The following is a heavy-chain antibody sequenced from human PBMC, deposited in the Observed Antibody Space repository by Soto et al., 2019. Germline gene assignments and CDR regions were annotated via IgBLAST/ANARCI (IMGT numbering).Heavy chain of an antibody. CDR2: IKPDGSEK. Sequence: GGSLRLSCEASGFTFSNDWMSWVRQAPGKGLEWVANIKPDGSEKYYVGSVKGRFTISRDNAKNSLYLQMNNLRAEDTAVYYCTRDHAYKVDYSGQGTLVTVSS. D-gene: IGHD3-16*01. CDR3: TRDHAYKVDY. J-gene: IGHJ4*02. V-gene: IGHV3-7*01. CDR1: GFTFSNDW.